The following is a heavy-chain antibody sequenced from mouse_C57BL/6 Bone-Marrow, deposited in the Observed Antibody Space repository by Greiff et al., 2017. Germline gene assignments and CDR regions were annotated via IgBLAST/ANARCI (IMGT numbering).Heavy chain of an antibody. Sequence: VQLQQSGPELVKPGASVKISCKASGYAFSSSWMNWVKQRPGKGLEWIGRIYPGDGDTNYNGKFKGKATLAADKSSSTAYMQLSSLTSEDSAVYVCARGYYGGRRFAYWGQGTLVTVSA. CDR2: IYPGDGDT. CDR1: GYAFSSSW. CDR3: ARGYYGGRRFAY. J-gene: IGHJ3*01. V-gene: IGHV1-82*01. D-gene: IGHD2-1*01.